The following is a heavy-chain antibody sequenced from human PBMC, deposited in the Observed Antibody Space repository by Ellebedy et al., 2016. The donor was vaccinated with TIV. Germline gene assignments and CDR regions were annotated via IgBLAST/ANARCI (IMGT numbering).Heavy chain of an antibody. J-gene: IGHJ4*02. Sequence: GESLKISXAVSGFTFDDYGMTWVRQFPGKGLERVSGINWNGDITEYADSVKGRFTISRDNGKRSLYLQMNSLRAEDTALYYCARDAPRSRYIDFDYWGQGTLVTVSS. CDR2: INWNGDIT. D-gene: IGHD1-14*01. CDR3: ARDAPRSRYIDFDY. V-gene: IGHV3-20*04. CDR1: GFTFDDYG.